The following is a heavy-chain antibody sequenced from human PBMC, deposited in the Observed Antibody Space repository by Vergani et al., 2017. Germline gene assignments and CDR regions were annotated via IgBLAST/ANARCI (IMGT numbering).Heavy chain of an antibody. D-gene: IGHD4-23*01. CDR2: ISASGNA. J-gene: IGHJ3*01. V-gene: IGHV4-61*02. CDR3: ARRSGGYYGGGKVHPLRTAFDV. Sequence: QVQLQASGPGRVKPSQTLSLTCTMSGGSISAGYYFWSWIRQPAGKGLEWLGHISASGNASHSPSLKTRVSMSVDPSKNQFSLTVTSVTAADTAIYFCARRSGGYYGGGKVHPLRTAFDVWGHGTVVTVSS. CDR1: GGSISAGYYF.